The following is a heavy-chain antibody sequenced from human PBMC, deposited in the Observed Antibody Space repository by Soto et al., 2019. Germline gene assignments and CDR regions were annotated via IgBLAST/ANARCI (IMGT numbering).Heavy chain of an antibody. CDR2: IYYSGST. J-gene: IGHJ6*02. D-gene: IGHD6-6*01. CDR3: ARPEEQLVGSMDV. Sequence: TLSLTCTVSGGSISSYYWSWIRQPPGKGLEWIGYIYYSGSTNYNPSLKSRVTISVDTSKNQFSLKLSSVTAADTAVYYCARPEEQLVGSMDVWGQGTTVTVSS. CDR1: GGSISSYY. V-gene: IGHV4-59*12.